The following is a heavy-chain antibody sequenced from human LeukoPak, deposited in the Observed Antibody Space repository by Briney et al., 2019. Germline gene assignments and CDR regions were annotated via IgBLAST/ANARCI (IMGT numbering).Heavy chain of an antibody. J-gene: IGHJ4*02. CDR2: TYYRSKWYD. Sequence: SQTLSLTCAISGDSVSSINGAWNWIRQSPSRGLEWLGRTYYRSKWYDDYAGSMKGRITISPDTSKNQFSLNLNSVTPEDTAVYYCARDGGTSGWYTIDYWGQGTLVTVSS. V-gene: IGHV6-1*01. D-gene: IGHD6-19*01. CDR1: GDSVSSINGA. CDR3: ARDGGTSGWYTIDY.